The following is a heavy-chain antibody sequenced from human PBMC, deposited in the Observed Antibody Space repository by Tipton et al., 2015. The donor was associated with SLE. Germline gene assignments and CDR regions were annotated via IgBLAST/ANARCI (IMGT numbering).Heavy chain of an antibody. CDR1: GGSFSGYY. V-gene: IGHV4-34*01. J-gene: IGHJ2*01. CDR3: ARDVGSYGDWYFDL. Sequence: GLVKPSETLSLTCAVYGGSFSGYYWSWIRQPPGKGLEWIGEINHSGSTKYNPSLKSRVTISVDTSKNQFSLKLSSVTAADTAVYYCARDVGSYGDWYFDLWGRGTLVTVSS. D-gene: IGHD1-26*01. CDR2: INHSGST.